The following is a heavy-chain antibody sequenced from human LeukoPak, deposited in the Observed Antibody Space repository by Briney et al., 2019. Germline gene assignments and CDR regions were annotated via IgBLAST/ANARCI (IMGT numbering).Heavy chain of an antibody. CDR1: GGSISSSSYY. Sequence: SETLSLTCTVSGGSISSSSYYWGWIRQPPGKGLEWIGSIYYSGSTYYNPSLKSRVTISVDTSKNQFSPKLSSVTAADTAVYYCARDRDYYDSSGYYYWGQGTLVTVSS. V-gene: IGHV4-39*07. J-gene: IGHJ4*02. CDR3: ARDRDYYDSSGYYY. D-gene: IGHD3-22*01. CDR2: IYYSGST.